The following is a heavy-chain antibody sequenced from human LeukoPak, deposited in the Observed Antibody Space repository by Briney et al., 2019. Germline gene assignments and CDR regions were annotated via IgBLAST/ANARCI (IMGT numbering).Heavy chain of an antibody. CDR1: GFTFSSYS. J-gene: IGHJ3*02. CDR2: ISSSSSYI. V-gene: IGHV3-21*01. Sequence: GGSLRLSCAASGFTFSSYSMNWVRQAPGKGLEWVSSISSSSSYIYYADSVKGRFTTSRDNAKNSLYLQMNSLRAEDTAVYYCARDKSPDSSGYYLADAFDIWGQGTMVTVSS. D-gene: IGHD3-22*01. CDR3: ARDKSPDSSGYYLADAFDI.